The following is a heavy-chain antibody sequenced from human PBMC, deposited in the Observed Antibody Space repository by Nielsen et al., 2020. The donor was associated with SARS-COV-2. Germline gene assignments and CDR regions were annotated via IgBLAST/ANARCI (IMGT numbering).Heavy chain of an antibody. J-gene: IGHJ5*02. D-gene: IGHD3/OR15-3a*01. CDR2: IKSKSDGGTT. V-gene: IGHV3-15*01. Sequence: GESLKISCTLFGLSVTDAWMGWVRRAPGRGLEWIGRIKSKSDGGTTDYAAPIRDRVFVSRDESTNTVFLQMSSLRVEDTAVYYCARDLTFGAYWFDPWSQGTLVTVSS. CDR3: ARDLTFGAYWFDP. CDR1: GLSVTDAW.